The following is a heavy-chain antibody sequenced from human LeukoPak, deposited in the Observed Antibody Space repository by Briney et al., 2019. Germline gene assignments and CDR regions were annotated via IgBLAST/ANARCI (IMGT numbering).Heavy chain of an antibody. V-gene: IGHV3-72*01. CDR3: ARGVGDGDAFDI. J-gene: IGHJ3*02. D-gene: IGHD3-10*01. CDR1: GFTFSDHY. CDR2: TRNKANSYTT. Sequence: GGSLRLSCAASGFTFSDHYMDWVRQAPGKGLEWVGRTRNKANSYTTEYAASVKGRFTISRDDSKNSLYLQMNSLKTEDTAVYYCARGVGDGDAFDIWGQGTMVTVSS.